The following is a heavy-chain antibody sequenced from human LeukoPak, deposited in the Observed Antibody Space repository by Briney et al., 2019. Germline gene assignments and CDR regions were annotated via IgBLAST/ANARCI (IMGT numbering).Heavy chain of an antibody. V-gene: IGHV1-69*13. Sequence: GASVKVSCKASGGTFSSYAISWVRQAPGQGLEWMGGIIPIFGTANYAQKFQGRVTITADESTSTAYMELSSLRSEDTAVYYCARVEIVLTGYYKDYYYYGMDVWGQGTTVTVSS. CDR3: ARVEIVLTGYYKDYYYYGMDV. CDR2: IIPIFGTA. J-gene: IGHJ6*02. CDR1: GGTFSSYA. D-gene: IGHD3-9*01.